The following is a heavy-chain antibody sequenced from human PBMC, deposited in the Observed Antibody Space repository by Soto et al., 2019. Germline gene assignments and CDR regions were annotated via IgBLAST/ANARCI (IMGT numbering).Heavy chain of an antibody. CDR1: GYTFTSYD. V-gene: IGHV1-8*01. J-gene: IGHJ4*02. CDR3: ARGITIFGVVPG. Sequence: QVQLVQTGAEVKKPGASVKVSCKASGYTFTSYDINWVRQATGQGLEWMGGMNPNSGNTGYAQKFQGRVTMTRNTSISTAYMELSSLRSEDTAVYYCARGITIFGVVPGWGQGTLVTVSS. D-gene: IGHD3-3*01. CDR2: MNPNSGNT.